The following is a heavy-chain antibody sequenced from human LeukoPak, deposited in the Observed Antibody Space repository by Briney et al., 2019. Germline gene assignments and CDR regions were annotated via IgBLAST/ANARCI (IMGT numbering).Heavy chain of an antibody. CDR2: INHSGST. Sequence: PSETLSHTCAVYGGSFSGYYWSWIRQPPGKGLEWIGEINHSGSTNYNPSLKSRVTISVDTSKNQFSLKLSSVTAADTAVYYCARPGGFWSGYPYYFDYWGQGTLVTVSS. V-gene: IGHV4-34*01. D-gene: IGHD3-3*01. CDR1: GGSFSGYY. CDR3: ARPGGFWSGYPYYFDY. J-gene: IGHJ4*02.